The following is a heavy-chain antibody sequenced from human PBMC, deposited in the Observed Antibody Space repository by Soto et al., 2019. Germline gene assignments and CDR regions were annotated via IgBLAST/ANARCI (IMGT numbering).Heavy chain of an antibody. V-gene: IGHV3-15*01. Sequence: EEQLVESGGGLVKPGGSLRLSCAASGFTFSNASMTWVRQPPGRGLEWVGRIKSKPDGGTTDYAAPVKGRFTISRDDSKNTLFLQMNSLNTEDTAVYYCTTGDWIRDYWGQGTLVTVSS. CDR3: TTGDWIRDY. J-gene: IGHJ4*02. D-gene: IGHD5-18*01. CDR1: GFTFSNAS. CDR2: IKSKPDGGTT.